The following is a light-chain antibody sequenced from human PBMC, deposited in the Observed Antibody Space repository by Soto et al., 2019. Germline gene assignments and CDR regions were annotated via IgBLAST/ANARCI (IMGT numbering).Light chain of an antibody. J-gene: IGKJ4*01. CDR3: QQYNNWPPLT. CDR1: QSVSSN. V-gene: IGKV3-15*01. CDR2: GVS. Sequence: EIVMTQSASTLSVSPGERATLSCRASQSVSSNVAWYQQKPGQAPRLLVYGVSSRATGIPARFSGSGSATEFTLTISSLQSEDFAVYYCQQYNNWPPLTFGGGTKVDIK.